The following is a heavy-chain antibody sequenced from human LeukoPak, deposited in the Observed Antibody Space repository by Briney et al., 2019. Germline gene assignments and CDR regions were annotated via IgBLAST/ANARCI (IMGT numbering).Heavy chain of an antibody. CDR1: GFTFSNYE. CDR3: ASGYDSSGYLFYFDY. J-gene: IGHJ4*02. D-gene: IGHD3-22*01. V-gene: IGHV3-48*03. Sequence: PGGSLRLSCAAPGFTFSNYEMNWVRQAPGKGLEWVSYISSSGSTIYYADSVKGRFTISRDNAKNSLYLQMNSLRAEDTAVYYCASGYDSSGYLFYFDYWGQGTLVTVSS. CDR2: ISSSGSTI.